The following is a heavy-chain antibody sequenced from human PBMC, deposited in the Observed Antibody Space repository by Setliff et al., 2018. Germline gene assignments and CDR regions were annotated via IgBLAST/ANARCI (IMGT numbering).Heavy chain of an antibody. CDR1: GGSISSGGYY. D-gene: IGHD1-26*01. V-gene: IGHV4-31*03. CDR2: IYYSGST. J-gene: IGHJ3*02. CDR3: ARDRRIVGARHAFEI. Sequence: SETLSLTCTVSGGSISSGGYYWSWIRQHPGKGLEWIGYIYYSGSTYYNPSLKSRVTISVDTSKNQFSLKLSSVTAADTAVYYCARDRRIVGARHAFEIWGQGTMVTVSS.